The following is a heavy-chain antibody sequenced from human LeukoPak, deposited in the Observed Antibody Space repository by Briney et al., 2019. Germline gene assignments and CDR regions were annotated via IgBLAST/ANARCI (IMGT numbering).Heavy chain of an antibody. CDR1: GFTFSDYY. D-gene: IGHD2/OR15-2a*01. V-gene: IGHV3-11*04. J-gene: IGHJ4*02. CDR3: ARRILIPVEGLGY. Sequence: GGSLRLSCAASGFTFSDYYMSWIRQTPGKGLEWVSYISSSGSTTYYADSVKGRFTISRDNAKNSLYLQMNSLRAEDTAVYYCARRILIPVEGLGYWGQGTLATVSS. CDR2: ISSSGSTT.